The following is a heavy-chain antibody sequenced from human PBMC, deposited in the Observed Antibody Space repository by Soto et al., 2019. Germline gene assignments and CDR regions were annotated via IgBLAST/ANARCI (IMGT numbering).Heavy chain of an antibody. J-gene: IGHJ4*02. CDR3: AKASGGYYYDGSAYSDS. Sequence: PGGSLRLSCAASGFTFTNFGMTWVRQAPGKGLEWVSGLSDNGGNTYYVDSVKGRFTISRDNSKNTVLLQMNGLSADDTAVYYCAKASGGYYYDGSAYSDSWGQGTLVTVSS. D-gene: IGHD3-22*01. CDR1: GFTFTNFG. CDR2: LSDNGGNT. V-gene: IGHV3-23*01.